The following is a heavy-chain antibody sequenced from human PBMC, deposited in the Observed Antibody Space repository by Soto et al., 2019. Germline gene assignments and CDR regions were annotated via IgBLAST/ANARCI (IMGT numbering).Heavy chain of an antibody. CDR1: GGTFSSYA. D-gene: IGHD5-12*01. CDR3: AAGGGLPRYY. V-gene: IGHV1-69*05. J-gene: IGHJ4*02. Sequence: SVKVSCKASGGTFSSYAISWVRQAPGQGLEWMGGIIPIFGTTNYAQKFQERVTITTDMSTSTAYMELSSVTAADTAVYYCAAGGGLPRYYWGQGTLVTVSS. CDR2: IIPIFGTT.